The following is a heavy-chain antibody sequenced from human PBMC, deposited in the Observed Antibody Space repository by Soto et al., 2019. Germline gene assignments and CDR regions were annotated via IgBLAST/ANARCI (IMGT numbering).Heavy chain of an antibody. D-gene: IGHD6-13*01. J-gene: IGHJ4*02. CDR1: GFTFSSYA. V-gene: IGHV3-23*01. Sequence: GGSLRLSCAASGFTFSSYAMSWVRQAPGKGLEWVSAISGSGGSTYYADSVKGRFTISRDNSKNTLYLQMNSLRAEDTAVYYCATVPLQQQLVPFDYWGQGTLVTVSS. CDR3: ATVPLQQQLVPFDY. CDR2: ISGSGGST.